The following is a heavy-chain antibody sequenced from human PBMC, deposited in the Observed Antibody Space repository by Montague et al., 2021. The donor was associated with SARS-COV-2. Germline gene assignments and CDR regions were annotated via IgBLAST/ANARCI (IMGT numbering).Heavy chain of an antibody. J-gene: IGHJ4*02. D-gene: IGHD5-12*01. Sequence: SETLSLTCLVSGGSITRSYYWGWIRQSPGKGLEWIVSIYYSGSTYYNPSLQSRVTISVDTSKNQFSLQLNSVTAADSAVYYCARYSGYDLSTDYWGQGSLVTVSS. V-gene: IGHV4-39*01. CDR1: GGSITRSYY. CDR3: ARYSGYDLSTDY. CDR2: IYYSGST.